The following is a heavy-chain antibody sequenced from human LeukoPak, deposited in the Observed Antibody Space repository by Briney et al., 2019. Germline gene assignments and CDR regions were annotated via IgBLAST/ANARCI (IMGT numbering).Heavy chain of an antibody. CDR1: GFTVSRDY. Sequence: GGSLRLSCVVSGFTVSRDYMRWVRQAPGKGLEWVSVIYSGGTTYYADSVRGRLTISRDNSKNTLYLQMNSLRAEDTAVYYCATVPLERAVAGMAVDYWGQGTLVTVSS. CDR2: IYSGGTT. D-gene: IGHD6-19*01. CDR3: ATVPLERAVAGMAVDY. J-gene: IGHJ4*02. V-gene: IGHV3-66*01.